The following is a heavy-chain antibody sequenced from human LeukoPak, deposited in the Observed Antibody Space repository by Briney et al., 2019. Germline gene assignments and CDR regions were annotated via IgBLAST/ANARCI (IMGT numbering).Heavy chain of an antibody. D-gene: IGHD3-22*01. CDR1: GFTFSSYG. V-gene: IGHV3-33*01. Sequence: PGRSLRLSCAASGFTFSSYGMHWVRQAPGKGLEWVAVIWYDGSNKYYADSVKGRFTISRDNSKNTLYLQMNSLRAEDTAVYYCARAAEGDSSGYYEYFQHWGQGTLVTVSS. J-gene: IGHJ1*01. CDR3: ARAAEGDSSGYYEYFQH. CDR2: IWYDGSNK.